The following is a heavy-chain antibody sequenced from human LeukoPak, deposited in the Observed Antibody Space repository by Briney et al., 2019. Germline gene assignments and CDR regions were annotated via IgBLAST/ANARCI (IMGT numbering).Heavy chain of an antibody. J-gene: IGHJ4*02. CDR3: ARPGGYYYDSSGYYTEYYFDY. CDR2: IWYDGSNK. Sequence: PGGSLRLSCAASGFTFSSYGMHWVRQAPGKGLEWVAVIWYDGSNKYYADSVKGRFTISRDNSKNTLYLQMNSLRAEDTAVYYCARPGGYYYDSSGYYTEYYFDYWGQGTLVTVSS. V-gene: IGHV3-33*01. D-gene: IGHD3-22*01. CDR1: GFTFSSYG.